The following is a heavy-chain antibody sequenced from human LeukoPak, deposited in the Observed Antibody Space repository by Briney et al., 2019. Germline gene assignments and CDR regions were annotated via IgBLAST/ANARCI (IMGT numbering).Heavy chain of an antibody. Sequence: GGSLRLSCAASGFTFSSYGMHWVRQAPGKGLEWEAVISYDGSNKYYADSVKGRFTISRDNSKNTLYLQMNSLRAEDTAVYYCAKDLGDYGDYDPPYYYYYGMDVWGQGTTVTVSS. J-gene: IGHJ6*02. CDR2: ISYDGSNK. CDR1: GFTFSSYG. CDR3: AKDLGDYGDYDPPYYYYYGMDV. V-gene: IGHV3-30*18. D-gene: IGHD4-17*01.